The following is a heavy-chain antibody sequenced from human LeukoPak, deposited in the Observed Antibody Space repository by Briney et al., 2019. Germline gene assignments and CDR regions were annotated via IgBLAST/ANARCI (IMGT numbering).Heavy chain of an antibody. V-gene: IGHV4-59*01. J-gene: IGHJ3*02. Sequence: SETLSLTCTVSGGSISSYYWSWIRQPPGKGLEWIGYIYYSGSTNYNPSLKSRVTISVDTSKNQFSLKLSSVTAADTAVYYCARATPHLLYDSSGYSLGNAFDIWGQGTMVTVSS. CDR1: GGSISSYY. D-gene: IGHD3-22*01. CDR2: IYYSGST. CDR3: ARATPHLLYDSSGYSLGNAFDI.